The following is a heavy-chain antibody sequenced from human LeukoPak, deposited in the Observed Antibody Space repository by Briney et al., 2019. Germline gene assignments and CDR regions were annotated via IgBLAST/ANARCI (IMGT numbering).Heavy chain of an antibody. Sequence: SETLSLTCTVSGDSISSSSYCWDWIRQPTGKGLEWIGNIYNSANTHYNPSLKTRITMSVDTSKNQFSLKLNSVTAADTGIYYCARHSRSAYTGYENAFDIWGQGTMVTVSS. CDR1: GDSISSSSYC. J-gene: IGHJ3*02. CDR3: ARHSRSAYTGYENAFDI. D-gene: IGHD5-12*01. CDR2: IYNSANT. V-gene: IGHV4-39*01.